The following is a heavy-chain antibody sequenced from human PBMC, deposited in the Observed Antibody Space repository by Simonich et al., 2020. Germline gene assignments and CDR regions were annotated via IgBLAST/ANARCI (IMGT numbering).Heavy chain of an antibody. J-gene: IGHJ4*02. CDR3: ARSPRGELGDFDY. CDR2: NNPNRGGT. CDR1: GYTFTGYY. Sequence: QVQLVQSGAEVKKPGASVKVSCKASGYTFTGYYMHWVRQAPGQGLGWLGWNNPNRGGTNYAQKLQGRVTMTRDTSISTAYMELSRLRSDDTAVYYCARSPRGELGDFDYWGQGTLVTVSS. V-gene: IGHV1-2*02. D-gene: IGHD7-27*01.